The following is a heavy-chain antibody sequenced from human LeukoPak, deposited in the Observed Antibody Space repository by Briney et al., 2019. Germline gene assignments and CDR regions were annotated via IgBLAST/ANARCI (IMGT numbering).Heavy chain of an antibody. V-gene: IGHV4-39*01. Sequence: PSETLSLTCTVSGGSISSSSYYWGWLRQPPGKGLEWIGSIYFSGSTYYNPSLKSRVTISVDTSRNQFSLKLSSVTAADTAVYYCARLIAAAGMEIDYWGQGTLVTVSS. CDR1: GGSISSSSYY. D-gene: IGHD6-13*01. CDR2: IYFSGST. J-gene: IGHJ4*02. CDR3: ARLIAAAGMEIDY.